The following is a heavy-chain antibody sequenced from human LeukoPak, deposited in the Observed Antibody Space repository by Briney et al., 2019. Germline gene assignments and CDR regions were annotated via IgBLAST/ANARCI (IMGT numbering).Heavy chain of an antibody. Sequence: ASVKVSCKASGYTFTSYGISWVRQAPGQGLDWMGWISSYNGNTNYAQKLQGRVTMNKDTTTSTVYMEMRRLRSDATAVYYCERADVVGATLDYWGQGTLVTVSS. CDR1: GYTFTSYG. D-gene: IGHD1-26*01. CDR2: ISSYNGNT. J-gene: IGHJ4*02. CDR3: ERADVVGATLDY. V-gene: IGHV1-18*01.